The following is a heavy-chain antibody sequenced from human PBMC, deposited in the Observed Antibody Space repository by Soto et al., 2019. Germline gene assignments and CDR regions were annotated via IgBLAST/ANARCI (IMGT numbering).Heavy chain of an antibody. CDR1: CYTFTVYY. D-gene: IGHD1-1*01. J-gene: IGHJ5*02. CDR2: INPHNGVT. Sequence: ASVKVSFKTSCYTFTVYYIHLFLHSPGQGLEWMGWINPHNGVTNYAQNFQCWVTMTRDTSRSTVYMEMTRLKSDDTAVYYCARPYGGVDGTLDPWGKGNMVT. V-gene: IGHV1-2*04. CDR3: ARPYGGVDGTLDP.